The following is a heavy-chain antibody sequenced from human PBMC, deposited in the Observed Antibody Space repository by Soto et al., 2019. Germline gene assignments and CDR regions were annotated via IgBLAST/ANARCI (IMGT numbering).Heavy chain of an antibody. V-gene: IGHV1-18*01. CDR1: RYTFTSYG. Sequence: QVQLVQSGAEVKKPGASVKVSGKASRYTFTSYGISWVRQAPGQGLEWMGWINPYNGNTNYAQNLQGRVTMTTDTPTRTAYMELRGMRSDDTAVYYCARDPPSAPYWGQGTLLSVSS. CDR3: ARDPPSAPY. J-gene: IGHJ1*01. CDR2: INPYNGNT.